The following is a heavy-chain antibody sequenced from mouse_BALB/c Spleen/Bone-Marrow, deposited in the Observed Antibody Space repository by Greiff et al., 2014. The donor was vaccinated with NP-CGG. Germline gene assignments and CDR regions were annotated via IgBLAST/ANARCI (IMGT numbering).Heavy chain of an antibody. Sequence: VQLQQSGAELAKPGASVKMSCKASGYTFTSYWMHWVRQRPGQGLEWIGYINPSTGYTEYNQRFKDKATLASVKSSTTAYMQLSSRTSEDSAVYYCARDDDEAFAYWGQGTLVTVAA. D-gene: IGHD2-4*01. CDR3: ARDDDEAFAY. J-gene: IGHJ3*01. CDR2: INPSTGYT. CDR1: GYTFTSYW. V-gene: IGHV1-7*01.